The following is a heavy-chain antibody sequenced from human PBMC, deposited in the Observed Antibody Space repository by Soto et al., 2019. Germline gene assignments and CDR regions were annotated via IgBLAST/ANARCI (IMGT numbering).Heavy chain of an antibody. J-gene: IGHJ6*03. Sequence: PSETLSLTCTVSGGSINSGDYYWSWIRQPPGKGLEWIGYIFYSGNAFYDASLKSRVIISVDTSKNQFALNLSSVTAADTAVYYCARGSVHCSGGSCRDYYYYYYMDVWGKGTTVTVSS. CDR3: ARGSVHCSGGSCRDYYYYYYMDV. CDR1: GGSINSGDYY. CDR2: IFYSGNA. D-gene: IGHD2-15*01. V-gene: IGHV4-30-4*01.